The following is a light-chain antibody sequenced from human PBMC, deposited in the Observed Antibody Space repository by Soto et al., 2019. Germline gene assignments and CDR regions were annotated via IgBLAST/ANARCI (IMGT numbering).Light chain of an antibody. CDR2: DVR. V-gene: IGLV2-14*03. J-gene: IGLJ1*01. CDR1: SSDVGGYKY. CDR3: SSYTSSSTWV. Sequence: QSALTQPASVSGSPGQSITISCTGTSSDVGGYKYVSWYQQHPGKAPKLMLYDVRNRPSGVSNRFSGSKSGNTASLTISGLQAEDEADYYCSSYTSSSTWVFGTGTKLTVL.